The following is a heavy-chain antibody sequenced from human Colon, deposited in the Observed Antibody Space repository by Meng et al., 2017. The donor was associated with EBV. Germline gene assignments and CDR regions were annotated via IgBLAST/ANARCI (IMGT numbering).Heavy chain of an antibody. Sequence: QVQLQQWGAXLLTPXXXLSSTGAXYGGSFSGYYWTWIRQAPGKGLEWIGEINHSGSTNYNPSLKSRVTISVDTSKNQFSLKLTSVTAADTAVYYCAKYGSGTSYTGYYFHYWGQGALVTVSS. CDR1: GGSFSGYY. V-gene: IGHV4-34*01. J-gene: IGHJ4*02. CDR2: INHSGST. CDR3: AKYGSGTSYTGYYFHY. D-gene: IGHD3-10*01.